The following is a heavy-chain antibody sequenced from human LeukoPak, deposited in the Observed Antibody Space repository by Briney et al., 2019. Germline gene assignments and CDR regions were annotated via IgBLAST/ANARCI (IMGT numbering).Heavy chain of an antibody. J-gene: IGHJ4*02. V-gene: IGHV1-2*02. CDR1: GYTFTGNY. D-gene: IGHD6-13*01. CDR3: ARNIAAAGTYYFDY. CDR2: INTNSGGT. Sequence: ASVNVSCKASGYTFTGNYMHWVRKAPGPGLEGLGRINTNSGGTNYAKKFQGRVTMTRDTSISTAYMELSRLRSDDTAVYYCARNIAAAGTYYFDYWGQGTLVTVSS.